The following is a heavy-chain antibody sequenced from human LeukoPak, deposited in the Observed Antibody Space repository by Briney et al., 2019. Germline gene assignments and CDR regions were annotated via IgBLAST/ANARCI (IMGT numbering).Heavy chain of an antibody. CDR1: GYIFTSYS. Sequence: ASVKVSCKASGYIFTSYSISWVRQAPGQGLEWMGWISAYNGDTNYVQKLQGRVTMTTDTSTSTAYMDLKSLRSDDTAVYYCAREEGAPIAAANIWGLGTRVTVSS. D-gene: IGHD6-13*01. CDR3: AREEGAPIAAANI. V-gene: IGHV1-18*01. J-gene: IGHJ3*02. CDR2: ISAYNGDT.